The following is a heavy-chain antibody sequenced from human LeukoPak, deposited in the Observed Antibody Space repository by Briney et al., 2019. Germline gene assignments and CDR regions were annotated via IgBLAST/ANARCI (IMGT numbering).Heavy chain of an antibody. Sequence: GGSLRLSCAASGFIFTNYFMSWVRQAPGKGLEWVASIKHDGSEKYYVDSVRGRFTISRDNTMNSLYLQMSSLRAEDTAVYYCATDRGWRASGYYLYYFEYWGQGTLVTYSS. D-gene: IGHD3-3*01. CDR1: GFIFTNYF. CDR2: IKHDGSEK. J-gene: IGHJ4*02. V-gene: IGHV3-7*01. CDR3: ATDRGWRASGYYLYYFEY.